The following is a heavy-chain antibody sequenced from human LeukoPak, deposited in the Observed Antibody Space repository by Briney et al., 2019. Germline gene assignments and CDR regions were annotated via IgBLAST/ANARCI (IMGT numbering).Heavy chain of an antibody. CDR3: ARDRYYYDSSGHARNFDY. V-gene: IGHV4-4*07. Sequence: TSETLSLNCTVSGGSISSYYWSWLRQPAGKGLEWIGRIYTSGSTNYNPSHKSRGTMSVDTSKNQFSLQLSSVTAADTAVYYCARDRYYYDSSGHARNFDYWGQGTLVTVSS. CDR1: GGSISSYY. CDR2: IYTSGST. J-gene: IGHJ4*02. D-gene: IGHD3-22*01.